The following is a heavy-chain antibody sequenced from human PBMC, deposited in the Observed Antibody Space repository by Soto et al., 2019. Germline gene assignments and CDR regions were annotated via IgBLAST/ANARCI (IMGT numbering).Heavy chain of an antibody. CDR1: GYSFTSYW. CDR3: ARYGVVNQVDYYYYGMDV. D-gene: IGHD3-3*01. V-gene: IGHV5-51*01. J-gene: IGHJ6*02. Sequence: GESLKISCKGSGYSFTSYWIGWVRQMPGKGLEWMGIIYPGDSDTRYSPSFQGQVTISADKSISTAYLQWSSLKASDTAMYYCARYGVVNQVDYYYYGMDVWGQGTTVTVSS. CDR2: IYPGDSDT.